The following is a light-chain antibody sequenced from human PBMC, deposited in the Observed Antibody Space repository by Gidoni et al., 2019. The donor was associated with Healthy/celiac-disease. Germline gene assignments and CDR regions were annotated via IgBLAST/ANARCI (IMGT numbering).Light chain of an antibody. CDR3: GTLDSSLSAGDVV. V-gene: IGLV1-51*01. CDR2: ENN. CDR1: SSNIGNNY. Sequence: QSVLTQPPSVSAAPGQKVTLSCSGSSSNIGNNYVSWYQQLPGTAPKLLIYENNKRPSGIPDRFSGSKSGTSSTLGITGLQTGDEADYYCGTLDSSLSAGDVVFGGGTKLTVL. J-gene: IGLJ2*01.